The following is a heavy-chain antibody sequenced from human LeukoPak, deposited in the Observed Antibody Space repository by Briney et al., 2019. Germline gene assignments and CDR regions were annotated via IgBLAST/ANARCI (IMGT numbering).Heavy chain of an antibody. V-gene: IGHV3-7*01. CDR1: GFTFSSYW. D-gene: IGHD3-10*01. CDR3: ARDLREGTRYYGSGSSYGMDV. CDR2: IKQDGSEK. Sequence: GGSLRLSCAASGFTFSSYWMSWVRQAPGKGLEWVANIKQDGSEKYYVDSVKGRFTISRDNAKNSLYLQMNSLRAEDTAVYYCARDLREGTRYYGSGSSYGMDVWGQGTTVTVSS. J-gene: IGHJ6*02.